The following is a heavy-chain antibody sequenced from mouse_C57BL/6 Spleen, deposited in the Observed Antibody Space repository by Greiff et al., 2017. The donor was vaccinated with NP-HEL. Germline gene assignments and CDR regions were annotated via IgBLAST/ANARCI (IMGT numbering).Heavy chain of an antibody. Sequence: VQLQQPGAELVKPGASVKLSCKASGYTFTSYWMQWVKQRPGQGLEWIGEIDPSDSYTNYNQKFKGKATLTVDTSSSTAYMQLSSLTSEDSAVYYCARQLRLRGDYWGQGTTLTVSS. D-gene: IGHD3-2*02. CDR3: ARQLRLRGDY. V-gene: IGHV1-50*01. CDR1: GYTFTSYW. J-gene: IGHJ2*01. CDR2: IDPSDSYT.